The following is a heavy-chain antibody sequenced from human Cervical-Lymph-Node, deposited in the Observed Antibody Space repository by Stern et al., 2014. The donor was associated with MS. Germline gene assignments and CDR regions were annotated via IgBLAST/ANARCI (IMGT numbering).Heavy chain of an antibody. V-gene: IGHV3-74*01. Sequence: EVQLVESGGGLVQPGGSLRLSCAASGFTLSSYWMHWVRQAPGKGLVWVSRINSDGSSTSYADSVKGRFTIARDNAKNTLYLQMNSLRAEDTAVYYCARVFGGNGPFDIWGQGTMVTVSS. CDR3: ARVFGGNGPFDI. J-gene: IGHJ3*02. CDR2: INSDGSST. CDR1: GFTLSSYW. D-gene: IGHD4-23*01.